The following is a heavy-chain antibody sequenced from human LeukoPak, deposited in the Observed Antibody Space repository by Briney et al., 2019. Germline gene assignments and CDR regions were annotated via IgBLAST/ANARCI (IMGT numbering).Heavy chain of an antibody. Sequence: GGSLNLSCGASGFSFSASSMHWVRQAPGKGLEWVGRIRSKANSYATHFAASVDGRFTVSRDDSKNTIYLHMNSLKTEDTGVYYCASGGGVLAAFDIWGQGTMVLVSS. CDR1: GFSFSASS. CDR2: IRSKANSYAT. V-gene: IGHV3-73*01. J-gene: IGHJ3*02. CDR3: ASGGGVLAAFDI. D-gene: IGHD2-8*01.